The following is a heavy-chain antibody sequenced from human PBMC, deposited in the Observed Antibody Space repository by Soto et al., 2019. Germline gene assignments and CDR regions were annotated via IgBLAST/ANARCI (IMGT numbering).Heavy chain of an antibody. D-gene: IGHD6-19*01. V-gene: IGHV3-13*04. CDR3: ARDDIAVASPRYYYYGMDV. J-gene: IGHJ6*02. CDR2: IGTAGDT. CDR1: GFTFSSYD. Sequence: EVQLVESGGGLVQPGGSLRLSCAASGFTFSSYDMHWVRQATGKGLEWVSAIGTAGDTYYPGSVKGRFTISRENAKNSLYLQMNSLRAGETAVYYCARDDIAVASPRYYYYGMDVWGQGTTVTVSS.